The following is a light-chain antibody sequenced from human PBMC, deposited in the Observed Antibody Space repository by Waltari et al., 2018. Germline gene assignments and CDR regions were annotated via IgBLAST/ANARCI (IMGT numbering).Light chain of an antibody. CDR2: DAS. V-gene: IGKV3-11*01. CDR3: QQRARWPLT. J-gene: IGKJ4*01. Sequence: EIVLTQSPVTLSLSPGQRATLSCRASQSVSQYLAWFQHKPGQAPRLLIYDASNRATGIPARFSGSGSGTDFTLTVSSLEPEDFAVYYCQQRARWPLTFGGGTKVEIK. CDR1: QSVSQY.